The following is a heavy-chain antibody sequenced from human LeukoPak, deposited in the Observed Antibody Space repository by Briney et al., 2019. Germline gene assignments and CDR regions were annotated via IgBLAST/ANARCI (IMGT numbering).Heavy chain of an antibody. J-gene: IGHJ4*02. CDR2: IYYSGST. CDR1: GGSISSSSYY. CDR3: ARVRHSSSWYAAYYFDY. D-gene: IGHD6-13*01. V-gene: IGHV4-39*07. Sequence: SETLSLTCTVSGGSISSSSYYWGWIRQPPGKGLEWIGSIYYSGSTNYNPSLKSRVTISVDTSKNQFSLKLSSVTAADTAVYYCARVRHSSSWYAAYYFDYWGQGTLVTVSS.